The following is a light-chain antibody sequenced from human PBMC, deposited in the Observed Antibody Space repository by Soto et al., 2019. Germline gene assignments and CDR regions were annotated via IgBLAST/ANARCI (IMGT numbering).Light chain of an antibody. CDR2: AAS. Sequence: EIVLTQSPGTLSLSPGERATLSCRASQSIITNYLAWYRQKPGQAPRLLIYAASTRATGIPARFSGSGSGTEFTLTISSLQSEDFAVYYCQQYNNWPPITFGQGTRLEIK. V-gene: IGKV3D-15*01. CDR3: QQYNNWPPIT. J-gene: IGKJ5*01. CDR1: QSIITN.